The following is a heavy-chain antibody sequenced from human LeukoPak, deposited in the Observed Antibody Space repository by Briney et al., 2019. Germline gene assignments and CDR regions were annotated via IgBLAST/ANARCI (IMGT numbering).Heavy chain of an antibody. Sequence: PGGSLRLSCAASGFTFSSYAMHWVRQAPGKGLEWVAVISYDGSNKYYADSVKGRFTISRDNSKNTLYLQMNSLRAEDTAVYYCAKGVVAAGRWEGMDVWGQGTTVTVSS. CDR1: GFTFSSYA. D-gene: IGHD6-13*01. CDR3: AKGVVAAGRWEGMDV. V-gene: IGHV3-30-3*01. CDR2: ISYDGSNK. J-gene: IGHJ6*02.